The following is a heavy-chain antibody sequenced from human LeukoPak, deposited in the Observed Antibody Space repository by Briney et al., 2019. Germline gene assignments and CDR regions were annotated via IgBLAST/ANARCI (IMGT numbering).Heavy chain of an antibody. V-gene: IGHV4-31*03. CDR3: ARSVLGYSYGLHIDY. CDR1: GGSISSGGYY. Sequence: SETLSLTCTVSGGSISSGGYYWSWIRQHPGKGLDWIGYIYYSGRTYYNPSLKSRVTISVDTSKNQFSLKLSSLSAADTAVYYCARSVLGYSYGLHIDYWGQGTLVTVSS. J-gene: IGHJ4*02. CDR2: IYYSGRT. D-gene: IGHD5-18*01.